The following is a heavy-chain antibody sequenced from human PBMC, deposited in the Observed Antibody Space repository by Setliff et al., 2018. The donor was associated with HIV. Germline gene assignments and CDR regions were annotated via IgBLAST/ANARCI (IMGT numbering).Heavy chain of an antibody. CDR1: GGSISSGDYY. Sequence: PSETLSLTCTVSGGSISSGDYYWTWIRQPPGEGLEWIGYIFYSGSTYYNPSLKRRVTISVDTSKNQFSLKLISVTAADTALYYCARDGRDGSGYRTFDYWGRGTLVTVSS. D-gene: IGHD3-22*01. J-gene: IGHJ4*02. CDR3: ARDGRDGSGYRTFDY. V-gene: IGHV4-30-4*08. CDR2: IFYSGST.